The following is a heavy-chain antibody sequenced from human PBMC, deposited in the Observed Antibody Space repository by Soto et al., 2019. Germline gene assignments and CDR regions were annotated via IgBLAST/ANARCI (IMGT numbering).Heavy chain of an antibody. CDR3: ATSLAPFWSGYYDASDY. V-gene: IGHV1-3*01. D-gene: IGHD3-3*01. J-gene: IGHJ4*02. CDR1: GYTFTSYA. Sequence: QVQLVQSGAEVKKPGASVKVSCKASGYTFTSYAMHWVRQAPGQRLEWMGWINAGNGNTKYSQKFQGRVTITRDTSAGTAYMELSRLRSEDTAVYYCATSLAPFWSGYYDASDYWGQGTLVTVSS. CDR2: INAGNGNT.